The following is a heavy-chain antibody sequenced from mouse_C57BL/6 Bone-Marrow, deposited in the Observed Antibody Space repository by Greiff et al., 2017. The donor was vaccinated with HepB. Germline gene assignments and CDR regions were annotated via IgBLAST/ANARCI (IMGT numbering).Heavy chain of an antibody. Sequence: EVQGVESGGGLVKPGGSLKLSCAASGFTFSDYGMHWVRQAPEKGLEWVAYISSGSSTIYYADTVKGRFTISRDNAKNTLFLQMTSLRSEDTAMYYCARPRDYYGSSPFAYWGQGTLVTVSA. CDR1: GFTFSDYG. J-gene: IGHJ3*01. CDR2: ISSGSSTI. CDR3: ARPRDYYGSSPFAY. V-gene: IGHV5-17*01. D-gene: IGHD1-1*01.